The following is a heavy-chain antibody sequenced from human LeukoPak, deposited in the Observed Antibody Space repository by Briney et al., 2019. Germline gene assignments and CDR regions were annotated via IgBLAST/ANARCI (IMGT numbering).Heavy chain of an antibody. Sequence: ASVKVSCKASGYTFNRYAINWVRQAPGQGLEWMGWMNPNSGDTGYPQKFQGRVTMTRDTSITTAYMELSSLRSEDTAVYYCARSGFGSGISFDLWGQGTLVTVSS. CDR2: MNPNSGDT. CDR1: GYTFNRYA. D-gene: IGHD3-10*01. V-gene: IGHV1-8*01. CDR3: ARSGFGSGISFDL. J-gene: IGHJ5*02.